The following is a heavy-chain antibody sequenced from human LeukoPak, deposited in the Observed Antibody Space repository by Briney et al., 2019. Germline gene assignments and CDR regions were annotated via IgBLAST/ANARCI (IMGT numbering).Heavy chain of an antibody. CDR3: AKSVVVPAAPDGVFDI. J-gene: IGHJ3*02. CDR2: ISANGGNT. Sequence: GGSLRLSCAASGFTFSSYVMSWVRQAPGKGLEWVSGISANGGNTYYADSVKGRFTISRDNSKNTLYVQMNNLRAEDTAVYYCAKSVVVPAAPDGVFDIRGQGTKVTVSS. V-gene: IGHV3-23*01. D-gene: IGHD2-2*01. CDR1: GFTFSSYV.